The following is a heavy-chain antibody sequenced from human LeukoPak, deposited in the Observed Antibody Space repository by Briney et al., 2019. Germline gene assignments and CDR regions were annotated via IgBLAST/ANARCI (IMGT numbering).Heavy chain of an antibody. CDR2: IHPGDSQA. V-gene: IGHV5-51*01. CDR3: AITVANWFDP. D-gene: IGHD3-10*01. Sequence: GESLKISCKGSGYSFTSYWIGWVRQMPGKGLEWMGIIHPGDSQARYSPSFQGQVTISADRSISTAYLQWSSLKASDTAMYYCAITVANWFDPWGQGTLVTVSS. J-gene: IGHJ5*02. CDR1: GYSFTSYW.